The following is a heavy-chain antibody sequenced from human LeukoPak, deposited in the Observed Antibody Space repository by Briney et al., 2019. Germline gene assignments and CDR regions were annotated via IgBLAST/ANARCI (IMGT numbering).Heavy chain of an antibody. CDR3: ARVSGSYYVFIDY. J-gene: IGHJ4*02. V-gene: IGHV3-21*01. CDR1: GFTFSSYS. CDR2: ISSSSSYI. Sequence: GGSLRLSCAASGFTFSSYSMNWVLQAPGKRLEWVSSISSSSSYIYYADSVKGRFTISRDNAKNSLYLQMNSLRAEDTAVYYCARVSGSYYVFIDYWGQGTLVTVSS. D-gene: IGHD1-26*01.